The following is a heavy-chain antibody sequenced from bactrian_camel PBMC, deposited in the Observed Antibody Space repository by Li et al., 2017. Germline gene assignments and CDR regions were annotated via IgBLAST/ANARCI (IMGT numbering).Heavy chain of an antibody. J-gene: IGHJ6*01. V-gene: IGHV3S53*01. CDR3: ATVSFGTCTKVHGVNDFGA. Sequence: HVQLVESGGGSVQAGGSLRLTCVASGALYSTHCMGWLRQAPGKEREEVARWGNGDRLTYAESVKGRFTISLDSAKTTVFLQMRNLKPEDTAMYYCATVSFGTCTKVHGVNDFGAWGQGTQVTVS. D-gene: IGHD4*01. CDR1: GALYSTHC. CDR2: WGNGDRL.